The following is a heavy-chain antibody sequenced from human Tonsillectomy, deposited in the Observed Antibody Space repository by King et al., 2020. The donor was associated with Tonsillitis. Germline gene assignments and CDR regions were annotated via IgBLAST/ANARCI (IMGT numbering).Heavy chain of an antibody. D-gene: IGHD1-20*01. CDR1: AFNLSSYG. CDR3: ARSITGSTRGLDL. Sequence: HVKLVQSGGGVVQPGRSLRLACAASAFNLSSYGMHWVRQAPGKGLEWVAVIWNDGRNKWYPDSVKGRLTISRDNSKNTLYLQMTSLRVEDTAVYYCARSITGSTRGLDLWGQGTLVTVSS. J-gene: IGHJ5*02. CDR2: IWNDGRNK. V-gene: IGHV3-33*01.